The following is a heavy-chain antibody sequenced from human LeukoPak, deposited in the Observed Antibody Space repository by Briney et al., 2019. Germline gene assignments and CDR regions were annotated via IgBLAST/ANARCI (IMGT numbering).Heavy chain of an antibody. D-gene: IGHD3-22*01. Sequence: GRSLRLSCAASGFTFSSYAMSWVRQAPGKGLEWVAFIRSQTYGGTTEYAASVKGRFTISRDDSKSSAYLQMNSLKTEDTAVYYCTRDSRDSSGYFPHYSYYYYIDVWGKGTTVTVSS. CDR1: GFTFSSYA. CDR2: IRSQTYGGTT. V-gene: IGHV3-49*04. CDR3: TRDSRDSSGYFPHYSYYYYIDV. J-gene: IGHJ6*03.